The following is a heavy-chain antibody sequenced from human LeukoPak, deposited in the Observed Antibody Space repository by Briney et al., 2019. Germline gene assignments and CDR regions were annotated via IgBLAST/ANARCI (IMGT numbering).Heavy chain of an antibody. V-gene: IGHV4-59*01. J-gene: IGHJ3*02. Sequence: KPSETLSLTCTVSGGSIRSYYWSWIRQPPGKGLEWIGYIYYSGSTNYNPSLKSRVTISVDTSKNQFSLKLSSVTAEDTAVYYCARDKKDYYDSSGYYYFAFDIWGQGTMVNVSS. D-gene: IGHD3-22*01. CDR2: IYYSGST. CDR1: GGSIRSYY. CDR3: ARDKKDYYDSSGYYYFAFDI.